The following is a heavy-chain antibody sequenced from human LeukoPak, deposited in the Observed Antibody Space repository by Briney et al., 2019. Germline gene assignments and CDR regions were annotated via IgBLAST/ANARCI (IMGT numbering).Heavy chain of an antibody. CDR2: IYYSGST. V-gene: IGHV4-59*12. CDR3: ASAPYGDYDIDAFDI. J-gene: IGHJ3*02. Sequence: SETLSLTCTVSGGSISSYYWSWIRQPPGKGLEWIGYIYYSGSTNYNPSLKSRVTISVGTSKNQFSLKLSSVTAADTAVYYCASAPYGDYDIDAFDIWGQGTMVTVSS. CDR1: GGSISSYY. D-gene: IGHD4-17*01.